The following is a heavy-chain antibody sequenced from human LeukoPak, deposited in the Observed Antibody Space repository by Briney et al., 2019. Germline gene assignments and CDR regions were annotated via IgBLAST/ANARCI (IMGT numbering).Heavy chain of an antibody. CDR2: IWYDGSNK. CDR1: GFTFSSYG. CDR3: ARRLLRRGMDV. V-gene: IGHV3-33*01. J-gene: IGHJ6*02. Sequence: GGSLRLSCAASGFTFSSYGMHWVRQAPGKGLEWVAVIWYDGSNKYYADSVKGRFTISRDNSKNTLYLQMNSLRAEDTAVYYCARRLLRRGMDVWGQGTTVTVSS. D-gene: IGHD3-22*01.